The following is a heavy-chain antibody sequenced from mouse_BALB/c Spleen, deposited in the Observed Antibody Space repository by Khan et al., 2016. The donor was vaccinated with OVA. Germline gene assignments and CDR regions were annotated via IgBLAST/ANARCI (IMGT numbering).Heavy chain of an antibody. V-gene: IGHV1-54*01. J-gene: IGHJ4*01. CDR3: ARGGIRYAMDY. CDR2: INPGSGGT. CDR1: GYAFTNYL. Sequence: QVQLQQSGAELVRPGTSVKVSCKASGYAFTNYLIEWVKQRPGQGLEWIGVINPGSGGTNYNEKFKGKATLTADKSSSTAYMQLSSLTSDDSAVSFCARGGIRYAMDYWGQGTSVTVSS.